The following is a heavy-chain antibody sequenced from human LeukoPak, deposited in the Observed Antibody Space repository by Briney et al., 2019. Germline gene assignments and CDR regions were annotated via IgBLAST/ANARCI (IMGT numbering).Heavy chain of an antibody. CDR2: IRGSGDSS. V-gene: IGHV3-23*01. J-gene: IGHJ4*02. CDR1: GFTFSNYA. Sequence: GGSLRLSCAASGFTFSNYAMGWVRQAPGKGLEWVSAIRGSGDSSSYADFVMGRFTISRDNSGNTLYLQMNSLRVDDTAVYYCARGFSGWYNFDYWGQGTPVTVSS. D-gene: IGHD6-19*01. CDR3: ARGFSGWYNFDY.